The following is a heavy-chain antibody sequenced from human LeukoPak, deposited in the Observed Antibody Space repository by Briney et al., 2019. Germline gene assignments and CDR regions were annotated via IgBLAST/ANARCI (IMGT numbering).Heavy chain of an antibody. CDR2: IISSGSTI. J-gene: IGHJ3*02. Sequence: GALRLSFAASGFTFSSYEMNWVRPAPGKGLGWVSYIISSGSTIYYADSVKGRFTISRDNAKNSLYLQMNSLRAEDTAVYYCARRTRYCSSTSCYGAYAFDIWGQGTMVTVSS. V-gene: IGHV3-48*03. CDR3: ARRTRYCSSTSCYGAYAFDI. CDR1: GFTFSSYE. D-gene: IGHD2-2*01.